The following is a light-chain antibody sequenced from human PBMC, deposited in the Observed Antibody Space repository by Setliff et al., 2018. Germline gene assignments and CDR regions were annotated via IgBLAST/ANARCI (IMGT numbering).Light chain of an antibody. CDR3: CSYAGGSTFA. V-gene: IGLV2-23*02. J-gene: IGLJ1*01. Sequence: QSALTQPASVSGSPGQSITISCTGTTNDVGKYNLVSWYQQHPGKAPKLILYDFTTRPSGVSDRFSGSKSANTASLTISGLQPEDEADYYCCSYAGGSTFAFGGGTKVT. CDR1: TNDVGKYNL. CDR2: DFT.